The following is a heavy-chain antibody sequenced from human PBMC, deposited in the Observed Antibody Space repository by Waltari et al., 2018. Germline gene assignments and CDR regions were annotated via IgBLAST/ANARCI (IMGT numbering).Heavy chain of an antibody. Sequence: QVQLVQSGAEVKKPGSSVKVSCKASGGTFSSYAISWVRQAPGQGLEWMEGIIPIFGTANYAQKFQGRVTITADESTSTAYMELSSLRSEDTAVYYCARDEYCSSTSCRKGGMDVWGQGTTVTVSS. J-gene: IGHJ6*02. CDR1: GGTFSSYA. CDR2: IIPIFGTA. CDR3: ARDEYCSSTSCRKGGMDV. D-gene: IGHD2-2*01. V-gene: IGHV1-69*01.